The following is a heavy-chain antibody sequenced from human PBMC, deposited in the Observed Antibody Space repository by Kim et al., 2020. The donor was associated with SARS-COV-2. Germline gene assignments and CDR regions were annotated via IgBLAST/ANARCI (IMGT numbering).Heavy chain of an antibody. Sequence: SETLSLTCAVYGGSFSGYWWTWIRQPPGEGLEWIGEINHRGSTNYNPSLKSRLTISVDTSKSQFSLRLNSVTAADTAMYYCARGRDPYWGQGTLVTVSS. V-gene: IGHV4-34*01. CDR1: GGSFSGYW. CDR3: ARGRDPY. J-gene: IGHJ4*02. CDR2: INHRGST.